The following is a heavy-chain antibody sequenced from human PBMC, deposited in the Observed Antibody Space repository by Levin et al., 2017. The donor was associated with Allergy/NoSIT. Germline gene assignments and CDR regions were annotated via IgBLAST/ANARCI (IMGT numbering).Heavy chain of an antibody. V-gene: IGHV3-48*03. D-gene: IGHD3-3*01. Sequence: PGGSLRLSCAASGFTFSSYEMNWVRRAPGKGLEWVSYISSTGSTIYSVDSVKGRFTISRDNAKNSLYLHMNSLRAEDTAVYYCARQLGNFWSGYNYFDYWGQGTLVTVSS. CDR3: ARQLGNFWSGYNYFDY. J-gene: IGHJ4*02. CDR1: GFTFSSYE. CDR2: ISSTGSTI.